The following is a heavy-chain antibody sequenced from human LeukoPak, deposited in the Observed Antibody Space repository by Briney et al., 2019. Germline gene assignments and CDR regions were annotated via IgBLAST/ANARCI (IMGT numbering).Heavy chain of an antibody. J-gene: IGHJ4*02. CDR2: ISYDGSNK. Sequence: GGSLRLSCAASGFTFSSYAMSWVRQAPGKGLEWVAVISYDGSNKYYADSVKGRFTISRDNSKNTLYLQMNSLRAEDTAVYYCAREVKLWFPYFDYWGQGTLVTVSS. V-gene: IGHV3-30*04. D-gene: IGHD5-18*01. CDR1: GFTFSSYA. CDR3: AREVKLWFPYFDY.